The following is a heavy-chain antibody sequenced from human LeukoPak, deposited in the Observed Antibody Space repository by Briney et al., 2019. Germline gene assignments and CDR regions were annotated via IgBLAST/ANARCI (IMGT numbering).Heavy chain of an antibody. V-gene: IGHV1-69*05. CDR3: ARDRLRVGVPADV. J-gene: IGHJ6*04. D-gene: IGHD2-2*01. CDR2: IIPIFGTA. Sequence: SVKVSCKASGGTFSSYAISWVRQAPGQGLEWMGGIIPIFGTANYAQKFQGRVTMTRDTSISTAYMGLSRLRSDDTAVYYCARDRLRVGVPADVWGKGTTVTVSS. CDR1: GGTFSSYA.